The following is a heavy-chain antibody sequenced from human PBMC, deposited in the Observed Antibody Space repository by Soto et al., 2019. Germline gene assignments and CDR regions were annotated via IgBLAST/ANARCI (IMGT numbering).Heavy chain of an antibody. Sequence: QVQLVQSGAEVKKPGASVKVSCKASGYTFTSYGISWVRQAPGQGLEWMGWISAYNGNTNYAQKLQGRVTMTTGTSTSTASMELRSLSSGDTAVYYCARDRDYYDSSGYYYVGDAFDIWGQGTMVTVSS. CDR2: ISAYNGNT. J-gene: IGHJ3*02. V-gene: IGHV1-18*04. D-gene: IGHD3-22*01. CDR1: GYTFTSYG. CDR3: ARDRDYYDSSGYYYVGDAFDI.